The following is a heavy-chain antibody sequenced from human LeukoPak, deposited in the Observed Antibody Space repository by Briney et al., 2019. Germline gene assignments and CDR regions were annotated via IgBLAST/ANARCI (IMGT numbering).Heavy chain of an antibody. CDR2: IYTSGST. D-gene: IGHD3-3*01. J-gene: IGHJ5*02. Sequence: SETLSLTCTVSGGSISSGSYYWSWIRQPAGKGLEWIGRIYTSGSTNYNPSLKSRVTISVDTSKNQFSLKLSSVTAADTAVYYCARCTIFGVVSSWGQGTLVTVSS. V-gene: IGHV4-61*02. CDR1: GGSISSGSYY. CDR3: ARCTIFGVVSS.